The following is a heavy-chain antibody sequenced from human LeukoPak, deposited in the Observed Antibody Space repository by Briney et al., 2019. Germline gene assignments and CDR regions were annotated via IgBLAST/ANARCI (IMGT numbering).Heavy chain of an antibody. CDR3: AKDRSVGVAIYYYYGMDV. D-gene: IGHD3-3*01. J-gene: IGHJ6*02. CDR2: ISGSGGST. CDR1: GFNFSSYA. Sequence: GASLRLSCAASGFNFSSYAMSWVRQAPGKGLEWVSTISGSGGSTYYADSVKGRFTISRDNSKNTLYLQMNSLRVEDTAVYYCAKDRSVGVAIYYYYGMDVWGQGTTVTVSS. V-gene: IGHV3-23*01.